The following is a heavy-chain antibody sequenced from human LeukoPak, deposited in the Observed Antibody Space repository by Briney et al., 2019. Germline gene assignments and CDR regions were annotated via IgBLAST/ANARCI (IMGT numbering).Heavy chain of an antibody. CDR1: GGSISSYY. Sequence: SETLSLTCTVSGGSISSYYWSWIRQPAGKGLEWIGRIYTSGSTNYNPSLKSRVTMSVDTSKNQFSLKLSSVTAADTAVYYCARDRRVLLWFGESDQAQNWFDPWGQGTLVTVSS. V-gene: IGHV4-4*07. D-gene: IGHD3-10*01. CDR3: ARDRRVLLWFGESDQAQNWFDP. J-gene: IGHJ5*02. CDR2: IYTSGST.